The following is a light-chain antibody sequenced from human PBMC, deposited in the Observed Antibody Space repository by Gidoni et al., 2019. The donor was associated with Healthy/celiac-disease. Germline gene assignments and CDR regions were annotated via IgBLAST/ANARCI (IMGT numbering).Light chain of an antibody. V-gene: IGKV3-11*01. CDR3: QQRSNWPWTT. J-gene: IGKJ5*01. Sequence: EIVLTQSPATLSLSPGERATLSCRASQSVSSYLAWYQQKPGQAPRLLIYDASNRATGIPARFSGSGSGTDFTLTISSLEPEDFAVYYCQQRSNWPWTTFGQXTRLEIK. CDR1: QSVSSY. CDR2: DAS.